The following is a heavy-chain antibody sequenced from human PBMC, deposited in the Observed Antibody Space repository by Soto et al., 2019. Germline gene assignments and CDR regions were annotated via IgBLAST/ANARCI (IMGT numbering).Heavy chain of an antibody. CDR1: GGSFSSYY. J-gene: IGHJ4*02. Sequence: QVQLQESGPGLVKPSETLSLACTVSGGSFSSYYWSWIRQPPGKGLEWIGYIYYSGSTNYNPSLQSRVTISVDTSKNQFSLKLSSVTAAATAGYYGAKRYGASFDYWGQGTLVTVSS. CDR3: AKRYGASFDY. V-gene: IGHV4-59*01. CDR2: IYYSGST. D-gene: IGHD4-17*01.